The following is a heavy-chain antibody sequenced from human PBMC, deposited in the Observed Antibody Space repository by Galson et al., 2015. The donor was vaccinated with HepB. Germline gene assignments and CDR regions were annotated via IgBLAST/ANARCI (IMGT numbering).Heavy chain of an antibody. D-gene: IGHD3-22*01. V-gene: IGHV1-69*13. Sequence: SVKVSCKASGGNFSTYGINWVRQTPGQGLAWMGGIMPLSGTTAYGQIFQGRITITADESTSTSYMELRSLRSEDTAVYYCARSRQTYNNDSSVYVNCLDPWGQGTLVTVSS. J-gene: IGHJ5*02. CDR1: GGNFSTYG. CDR2: IMPLSGTT. CDR3: ARSRQTYNNDSSVYVNCLDP.